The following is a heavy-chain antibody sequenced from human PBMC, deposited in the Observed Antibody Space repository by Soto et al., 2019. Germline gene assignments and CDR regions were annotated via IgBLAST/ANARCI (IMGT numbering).Heavy chain of an antibody. V-gene: IGHV4-59*01. CDR1: GGSISSDY. J-gene: IGHJ5*02. Sequence: SETLSLTCTVSGGSISSDYWSWIRQPPGKGLEWIGYIYYSGSTNYNPSLKSRVTISVDTPKNQLSLNLTSVTAADTAVYYCARAAMVLTRSYFRSWGQGTPVTVSS. D-gene: IGHD2-8*01. CDR3: ARAAMVLTRSYFRS. CDR2: IYYSGST.